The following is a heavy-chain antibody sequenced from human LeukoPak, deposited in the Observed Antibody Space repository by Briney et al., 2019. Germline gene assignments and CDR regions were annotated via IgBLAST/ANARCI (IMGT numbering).Heavy chain of an antibody. V-gene: IGHV3-72*01. CDR2: TRDKANSYTT. CDR3: ARVGPPRSDAFDI. J-gene: IGHJ3*02. CDR1: GFTFSDHY. Sequence: GGSPRLSCAASGFTFSDHYMDWVRQTPGKGLEWVGRTRDKANSYTTEYAASVKGRFTISRDDSKNSLYLQMNSLKTVDTAVYYCARVGPPRSDAFDIWGQGTMVTVSS.